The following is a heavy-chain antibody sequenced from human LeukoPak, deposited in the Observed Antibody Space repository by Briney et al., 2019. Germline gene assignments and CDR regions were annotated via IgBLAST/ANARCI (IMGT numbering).Heavy chain of an antibody. J-gene: IGHJ4*02. CDR2: ISGGGGTT. D-gene: IGHD6-19*01. V-gene: IGHV3-23*01. Sequence: GGSLRLSCAASGFTFSSYAMSWVRQAPGKGLEWVSAISGGGGTTYFADSVKGRFTISRDNSKNTLYLQMNSLRAEDTALYYCAKTPDSSAWEGYWGQGTLVTVSS. CDR3: AKTPDSSAWEGY. CDR1: GFTFSSYA.